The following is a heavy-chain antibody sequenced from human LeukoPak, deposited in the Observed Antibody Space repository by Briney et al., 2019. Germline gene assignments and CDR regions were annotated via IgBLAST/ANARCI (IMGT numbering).Heavy chain of an antibody. CDR2: IYYSGST. Sequence: SGTLSLTCTVSGGSISSGSYYWGWIRQPPGKGLEWIGSIYYSGSTYYNPSLKSRVTISVDTSKNQFSLKLSSVTAADTAVYYCARRRHSSSSPHYYYYYMDVWGKGTTVTVSS. J-gene: IGHJ6*03. CDR3: ARRRHSSSSPHYYYYYMDV. D-gene: IGHD6-13*01. V-gene: IGHV4-39*01. CDR1: GGSISSGSYY.